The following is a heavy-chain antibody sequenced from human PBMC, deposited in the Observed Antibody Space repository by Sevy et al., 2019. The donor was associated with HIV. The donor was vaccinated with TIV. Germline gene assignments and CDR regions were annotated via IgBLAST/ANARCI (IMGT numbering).Heavy chain of an antibody. J-gene: IGHJ6*02. V-gene: IGHV3-13*05. CDR1: GFTFSTYD. D-gene: IGHD5-12*01. Sequence: GGSLRLSCVSSGFTFSTYDMHWVRQVTGKGLEWISGVGPAGDQFYPGSVKGRFTISRENAKNSIYLQMNNLRAGDTAVCYCARSGGYSDYGMDVWGQGTTVTVSS. CDR2: VGPAGDQ. CDR3: ARSGGYSDYGMDV.